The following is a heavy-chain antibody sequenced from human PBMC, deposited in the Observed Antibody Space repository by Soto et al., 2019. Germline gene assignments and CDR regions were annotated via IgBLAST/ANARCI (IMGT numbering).Heavy chain of an antibody. CDR3: ARHRVAAARGRHFDY. D-gene: IGHD6-13*01. CDR2: INHSGST. CDR1: GGSFSGYY. J-gene: IGHJ4*02. Sequence: SETLSLTCAVYGGSFSGYYWSWIRQPPGKGLEWIGEINHSGSTNYNPSLKSRVTISVDTSKNQFSLKLSSVTAADTAVYYCARHRVAAARGRHFDYWGQGTLVTVSS. V-gene: IGHV4-34*01.